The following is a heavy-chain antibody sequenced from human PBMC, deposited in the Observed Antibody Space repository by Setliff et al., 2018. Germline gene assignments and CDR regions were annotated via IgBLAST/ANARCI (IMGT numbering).Heavy chain of an antibody. J-gene: IGHJ4*02. CDR3: ARGITEGYDY. CDR2: IIPIFGTA. D-gene: IGHD2-15*01. CDR1: GGTFSSYA. Sequence: SVKVSCKASGGTFSSYAISWVRQAPGQGLEWMGGIIPIFGTANYAQKFQDRVIMTRDTSISTAYMELTSLTSEDTAVYYCARGITEGYDYWGQGTLVTVSS. V-gene: IGHV1-69*05.